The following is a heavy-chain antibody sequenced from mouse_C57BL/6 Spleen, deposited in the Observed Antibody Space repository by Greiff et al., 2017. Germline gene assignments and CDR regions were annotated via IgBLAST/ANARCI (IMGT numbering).Heavy chain of an antibody. D-gene: IGHD2-5*01. CDR1: GYTFTSYW. V-gene: IGHV1-52*01. CDR3: ARGGYSNYGWFAY. CDR2: IDPSDSET. J-gene: IGHJ3*01. Sequence: QVQLQQPGAELVRPGSSVKLSCKASGYTFTSYWMHWVKQRPIQGLEWIGNIDPSDSETHYNQKFKDKATLTVDKSSSTAYMHLSSLTSEDSAVYYCARGGYSNYGWFAYWGQGTLVTVSA.